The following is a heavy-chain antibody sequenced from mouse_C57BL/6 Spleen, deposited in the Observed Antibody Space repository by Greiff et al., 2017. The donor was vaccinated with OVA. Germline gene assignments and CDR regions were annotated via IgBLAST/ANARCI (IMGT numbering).Heavy chain of an antibody. CDR1: GFSFNTYA. J-gene: IGHJ1*03. CDR3: VRHEDLHWYFDV. CDR2: IRSKSNNYAT. V-gene: IGHV10-1*01. Sequence: EVKVVESGGGLVQPKGSLKLSCAASGFSFNTYAMNWVRQAPGKGLEWVARIRSKSNNYATYYADSVKDRFTISRDDSESMLYLQMNNLKTEDTAMYYCVRHEDLHWYFDVWGTGTTVTVSS.